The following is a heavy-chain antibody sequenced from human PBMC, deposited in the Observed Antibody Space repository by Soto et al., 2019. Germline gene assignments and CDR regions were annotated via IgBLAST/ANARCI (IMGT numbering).Heavy chain of an antibody. Sequence: GGSLRLSCAASGVTFSSYAMSGVRQAPGKGLEWVSAISGSGGSTYYADSVKGRFTISRDNSKNTLYLQMNSLRAEDTAVYYCAKAPPTYYDILPRYGTTRIRGQATMVTLSS. CDR2: ISGSGGST. CDR1: GVTFSSYA. CDR3: AKAPPTYYDILPRYGTTRI. V-gene: IGHV3-23*01. D-gene: IGHD3-9*01. J-gene: IGHJ4*03.